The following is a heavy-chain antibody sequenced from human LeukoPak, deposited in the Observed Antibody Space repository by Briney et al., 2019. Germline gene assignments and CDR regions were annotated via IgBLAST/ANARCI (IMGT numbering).Heavy chain of an antibody. V-gene: IGHV4-30-4*01. CDR3: ARGYDFWSGYYTKNDAFDI. Sequence: PSETLSLTCTLSGGSIGSGDYYWSWIRQPPGKGLEWIGYIYHGGRKHFNPSVKSRVTISLDASKSQFFLNLGSVTAADTAVYYCARGYDFWSGYYTKNDAFDIWGQGTMVTVSS. CDR1: GGSIGSGDYY. D-gene: IGHD3-3*01. CDR2: IYHGGRK. J-gene: IGHJ3*02.